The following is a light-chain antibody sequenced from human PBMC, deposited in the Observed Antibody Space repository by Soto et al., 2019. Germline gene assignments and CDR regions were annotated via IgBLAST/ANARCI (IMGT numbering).Light chain of an antibody. CDR3: ETWDSNTRV. CDR2: LEGSGSY. CDR1: SGHSSYI. Sequence: QPVLTQSSSASASLGSSVNLTCTLSSGHSSYIIAWHHQQPGKAPRYLMKLEGSGSYNKGSGVPDRFSGSSSGADRYLTISNLQSEDEAAYYCETWDSNTRVFGGGTKLTVL. V-gene: IGLV4-60*03. J-gene: IGLJ3*02.